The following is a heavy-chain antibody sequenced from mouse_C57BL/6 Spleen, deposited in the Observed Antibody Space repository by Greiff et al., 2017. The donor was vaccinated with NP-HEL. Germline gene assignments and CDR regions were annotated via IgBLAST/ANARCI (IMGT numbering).Heavy chain of an antibody. CDR1: GYTFTGYW. V-gene: IGHV1-9*01. CDR2: ILPGSGST. J-gene: IGHJ3*01. CDR3: ARRGLDGYYAWFAY. D-gene: IGHD2-3*01. Sequence: VKLQESGAELMKPGASVKLPCKATGYTFTGYWIEWVKQRPGHGLEWIGEILPGSGSTNYNEKFKGKATFTADTSSNTAYMQLSSLTTEDSAIYYCARRGLDGYYAWFAYWGQGTLVTVSA.